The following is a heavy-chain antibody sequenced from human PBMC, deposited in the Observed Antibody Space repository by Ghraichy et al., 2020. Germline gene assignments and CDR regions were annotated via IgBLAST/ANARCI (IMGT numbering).Heavy chain of an antibody. CDR2: NSGDNVRT. V-gene: IGHV3-23*01. J-gene: IGHJ4*02. Sequence: GGSLRLSCEASGLSFKNNAMHWVRQVPGKGLEWVSINSGDNVRTSYSNSLKGRFTTRRANTKNKLYLQMNSLRAAATAIDYCARGRLPGVIDWTFDYWGQGTLATVSS. CDR1: GLSFKNNA. D-gene: IGHD3-9*01. CDR3: ARGRLPGVIDWTFDY.